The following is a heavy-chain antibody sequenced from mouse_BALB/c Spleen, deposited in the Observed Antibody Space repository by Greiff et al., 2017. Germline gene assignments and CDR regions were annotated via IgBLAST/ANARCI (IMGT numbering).Heavy chain of an antibody. CDR3: ARAGGYGNSWFAY. CDR1: GFTFSDYY. V-gene: IGHV5-4*02. J-gene: IGHJ3*01. D-gene: IGHD2-1*01. CDR2: ISDGGSYT. Sequence: EVKLVESGGGLVKPGGSLKLSCAASGFTFSDYYMYWVRQTPEKRLEWVATISDGGSYTYYPDSVKGRFTISRDNAKNNLYLQMSSLKSEDTAMYYCARAGGYGNSWFAYWGQGTLVTVSA.